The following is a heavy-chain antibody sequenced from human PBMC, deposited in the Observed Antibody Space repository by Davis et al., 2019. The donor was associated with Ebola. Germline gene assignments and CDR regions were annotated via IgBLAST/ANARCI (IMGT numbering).Heavy chain of an antibody. Sequence: SVKVSCKASGGTFSSYAISWVRQAPGQGLEWMGGIIPIFGTANYAQKFQGRVTITADKSTSTAYMELSSLRSEDTAVYYCARGKTHRVYYVILTGYPPFYYYGMDVWGQGTTVTVSS. V-gene: IGHV1-69*06. CDR1: GGTFSSYA. CDR2: IIPIFGTA. D-gene: IGHD3-9*01. J-gene: IGHJ6*02. CDR3: ARGKTHRVYYVILTGYPPFYYYGMDV.